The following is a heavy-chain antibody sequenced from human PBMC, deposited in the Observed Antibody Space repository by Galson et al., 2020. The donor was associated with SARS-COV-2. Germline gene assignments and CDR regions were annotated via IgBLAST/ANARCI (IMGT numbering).Heavy chain of an antibody. Sequence: ETSETLSLTCTVSGGSISPYYWSWIRQPPGKGLEWIGWIYYSGTTSYNPSLKSRVTISVDTSKNQFSLKLSSVTAADTAVYFCARYGDSPTYFQHWGQGTLVTVSS. J-gene: IGHJ1*01. CDR2: IYYSGTT. D-gene: IGHD4-17*01. CDR3: ARYGDSPTYFQH. V-gene: IGHV4-59*01. CDR1: GGSISPYY.